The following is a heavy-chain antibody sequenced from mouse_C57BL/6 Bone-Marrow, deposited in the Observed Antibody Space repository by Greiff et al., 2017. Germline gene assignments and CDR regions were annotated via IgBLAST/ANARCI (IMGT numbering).Heavy chain of an antibody. CDR2: IHPNSGST. Sequence: QVQLQQPGAELVKPGASVKLSCKASGYTFTSYWMHWVKQRPGQGLEWIGMIHPNSGSTNYNEKFKSKATLTVDKSSSTAYMQLRSLTSEYSAVYSCARGRISTWFAYWGQGTLVTVSA. CDR1: GYTFTSYW. CDR3: ARGRISTWFAY. D-gene: IGHD2-4*01. V-gene: IGHV1-64*01. J-gene: IGHJ3*01.